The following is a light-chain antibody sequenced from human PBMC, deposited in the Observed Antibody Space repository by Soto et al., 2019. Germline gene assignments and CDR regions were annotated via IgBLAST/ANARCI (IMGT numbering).Light chain of an antibody. CDR3: QQSYSTPL. V-gene: IGKV1-39*01. J-gene: IGKJ4*01. CDR2: AAS. CDR1: QSISSY. Sequence: DIQMTQSPSSLSASVGDRVTITCRASQSISSYLNWYQQKPGKAPKLLIYAASSLQSGVPSRFSGGGSGTDFTLTISSLQPEDFETYYCQQSYSTPLFGGGTKVEIK.